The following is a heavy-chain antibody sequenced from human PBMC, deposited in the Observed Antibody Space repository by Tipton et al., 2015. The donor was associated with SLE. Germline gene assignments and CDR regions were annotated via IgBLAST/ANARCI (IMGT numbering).Heavy chain of an antibody. CDR1: AFTFSSYG. CDR3: AKDRRPEWLLNYYYGMDV. V-gene: IGHV3-30*02. D-gene: IGHD3-3*01. Sequence: SLRLSCAASAFTFSSYGMHWVRQAPGKGLEWVAFIRYDGSNKYYADSVKGRFTISRDNSKNTLYLQMNSLRAEDTAVYYCAKDRRPEWLLNYYYGMDVWGQGTTVTVSS. J-gene: IGHJ6*02. CDR2: IRYDGSNK.